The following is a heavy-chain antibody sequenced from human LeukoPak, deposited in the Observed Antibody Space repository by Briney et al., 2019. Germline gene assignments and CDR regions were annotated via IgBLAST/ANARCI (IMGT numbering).Heavy chain of an antibody. V-gene: IGHV3-21*01. Sequence: GGSLRLSCAASGFTFSSYSMNWVRQAPGKGLEWVSSISGSNSYIYYADSMKGRFTISRDNSKNTLYLQMNSLRAEDTAVYYCAKLISPYDYWGQGTLVLVSS. CDR1: GFTFSSYS. J-gene: IGHJ4*02. D-gene: IGHD5-24*01. CDR3: AKLISPYDY. CDR2: ISGSNSYI.